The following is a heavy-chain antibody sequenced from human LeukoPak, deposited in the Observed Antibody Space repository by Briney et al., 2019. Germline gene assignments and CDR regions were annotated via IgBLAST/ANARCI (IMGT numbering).Heavy chain of an antibody. CDR2: IRYDGSNK. D-gene: IGHD3-22*01. CDR3: AKHRLYYYDSSGYWFDP. Sequence: GGSLRLSCAASGFTFSSYGMHWVRQAPGKGLEWVAFIRYDGSNKYYADSVKGRFTISRDNSKNTLYLQMNSLRAEDTAVYYCAKHRLYYYDSSGYWFDPWGQGTLVTVSS. V-gene: IGHV3-30*02. J-gene: IGHJ5*02. CDR1: GFTFSSYG.